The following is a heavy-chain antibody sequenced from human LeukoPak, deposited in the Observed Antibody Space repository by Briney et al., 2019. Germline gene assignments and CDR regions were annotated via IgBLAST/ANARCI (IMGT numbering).Heavy chain of an antibody. CDR3: ARSRQPYYYGSGGSWFDP. CDR1: GFTFSTYW. CDR2: INSDGSST. D-gene: IGHD3-10*01. J-gene: IGHJ5*02. Sequence: GGSLRLSCAASGFTFSTYWMHWVRQAPGKGLVGVSHINSDGSSTTYADSVKGRFTISRDNPKNTLYLQMNSLRAEDPAVYYCARSRQPYYYGSGGSWFDPWGQGTLVTVSS. V-gene: IGHV3-74*01.